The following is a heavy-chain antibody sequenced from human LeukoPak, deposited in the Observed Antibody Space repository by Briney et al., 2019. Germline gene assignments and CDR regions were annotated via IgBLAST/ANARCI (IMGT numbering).Heavy chain of an antibody. D-gene: IGHD1-26*01. J-gene: IGHJ4*02. CDR2: IYPGDSDT. V-gene: IGHV5-51*01. CDR3: ARHEVEIVGATNFDY. CDR1: GYSFTSYW. Sequence: GESLKISCKGSGYSFTSYWIGWVRQMPGKGLEWMGIIYPGDSDTRYSPSFQGQVTISADKSISTAYLQWSSLKASDTAMYYCARHEVEIVGATNFDYWGQGTLVTVSS.